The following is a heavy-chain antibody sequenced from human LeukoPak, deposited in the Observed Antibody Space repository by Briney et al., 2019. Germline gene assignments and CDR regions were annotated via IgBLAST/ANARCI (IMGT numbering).Heavy chain of an antibody. CDR1: GGSISSSSYS. V-gene: IGHV4-39*01. J-gene: IGHJ4*02. D-gene: IGHD6-13*01. CDR3: ARRGAAAGRRRKGFDY. CDR2: IYYSGST. Sequence: SETLSLTCTVSGGSISSSSYSWGWIRQPPGKGLEWIGSIYYSGSTYYNPSLKSRVTISVDTSKNQFSLKLSSVTAADTAVYYCARRGAAAGRRRKGFDYWGQGTLVTVSS.